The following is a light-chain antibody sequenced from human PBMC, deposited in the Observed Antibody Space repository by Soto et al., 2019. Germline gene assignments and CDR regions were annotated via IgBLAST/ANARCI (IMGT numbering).Light chain of an antibody. CDR2: GAS. J-gene: IGKJ2*01. V-gene: IGKV3-20*01. Sequence: EIVLTQSPGTLSLSPGERATLSCRASQSVSSSYLAWYQQKPGQAPTLLIYGASSRATGIPDRFSGSGSGTDFTLTISRLEPEDFAVYYCQQYGSSPAYTFGQGTNLQIK. CDR3: QQYGSSPAYT. CDR1: QSVSSSY.